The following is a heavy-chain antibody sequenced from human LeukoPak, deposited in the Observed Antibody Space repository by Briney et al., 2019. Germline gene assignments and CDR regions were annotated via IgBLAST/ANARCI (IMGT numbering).Heavy chain of an antibody. D-gene: IGHD3-22*01. Sequence: GGSLRLSCAASGFTFSSYGMHWVRQAPGKGLEWVAVIWNDGSNKYYADSVKGRFTISRDNSKNTLYLQMNSLRAEDTAVYYCARDVRDDSSGYIDYWGQGTLVTVSS. V-gene: IGHV3-33*08. CDR1: GFTFSSYG. J-gene: IGHJ4*02. CDR2: IWNDGSNK. CDR3: ARDVRDDSSGYIDY.